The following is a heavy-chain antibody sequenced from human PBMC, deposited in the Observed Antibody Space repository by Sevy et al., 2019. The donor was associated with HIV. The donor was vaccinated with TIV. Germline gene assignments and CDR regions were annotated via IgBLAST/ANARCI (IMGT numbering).Heavy chain of an antibody. Sequence: CLRLSCAASGFTFSSYGMHWVRQAPGKGLEWVAVISYDGSDKYYADSVKGRFTISRDNSKNTLYLQMNSLRAEDTTVYYCAKGREQWEVLSDAFDIWGQGTLVLVSS. CDR1: GFTFSSYG. V-gene: IGHV3-30*18. CDR3: AKGREQWEVLSDAFDI. CDR2: ISYDGSDK. J-gene: IGHJ3*02. D-gene: IGHD1-26*01.